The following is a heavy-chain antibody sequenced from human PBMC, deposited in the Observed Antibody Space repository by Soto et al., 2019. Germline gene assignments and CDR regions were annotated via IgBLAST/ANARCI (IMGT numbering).Heavy chain of an antibody. V-gene: IGHV3-23*01. D-gene: IGHD3-22*01. J-gene: IGHJ5*02. CDR2: IDAGGGGT. CDR3: ARDRVPNGSSGYDSSLLVP. Sequence: EVQLLESGGGLMQPGGSLRLSCAASGFTFSIYAMGWVRQAPGKGLEWVSAIDAGGGGTYYADSVKGRFTISRDNSKNSLYLTMDHLRTEDAAHYYCARDRVPNGSSGYDSSLLVPWGQGPLVAVSS. CDR1: GFTFSIYA.